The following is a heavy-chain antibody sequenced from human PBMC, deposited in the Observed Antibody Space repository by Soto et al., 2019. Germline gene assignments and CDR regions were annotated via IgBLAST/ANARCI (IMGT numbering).Heavy chain of an antibody. Sequence: ASVKVSCKASGYTFTSYGISWVRQAPGQGLEWMGWISAYNGNTNYAQKLQGRVTMTTDTSTSTAYMELRSLRSDDTAVYYCARVEVVPAAPPYYYYMDVWGKGTTVTVSS. CDR2: ISAYNGNT. CDR1: GYTFTSYG. D-gene: IGHD2-2*01. CDR3: ARVEVVPAAPPYYYYMDV. J-gene: IGHJ6*03. V-gene: IGHV1-18*01.